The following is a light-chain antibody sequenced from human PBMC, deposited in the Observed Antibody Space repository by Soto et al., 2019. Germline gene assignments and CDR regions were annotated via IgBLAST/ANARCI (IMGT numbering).Light chain of an antibody. CDR2: QAS. Sequence: DTQISQPLSSVSASVGYRFPITCRASQSISSWLAWYQQKPGKAPKLLIHQASSLQSGVPSRFRGSGSGTEFTLTISSLQPEDFEPYYCQQANSSPRTFGQGTKVDIK. CDR1: QSISSW. CDR3: QQANSSPRT. V-gene: IGKV1-12*01. J-gene: IGKJ1*01.